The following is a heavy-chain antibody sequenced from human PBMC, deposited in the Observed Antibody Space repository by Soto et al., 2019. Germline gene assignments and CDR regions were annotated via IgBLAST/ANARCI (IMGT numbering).Heavy chain of an antibody. J-gene: IGHJ5*02. CDR2: IYYSGST. V-gene: IGHV4-59*01. Sequence: SETLSLTCTVSGGSISSYYWSWIRQPPGKGLEWIGYIYYSGSTNYNPSLKSRVTISVDTSKNQFSLKLSSVTAADTAVYYCARGRIGFGWFDPWGQGTLVTVSS. CDR1: GGSISSYY. CDR3: ARGRIGFGWFDP. D-gene: IGHD2-2*03.